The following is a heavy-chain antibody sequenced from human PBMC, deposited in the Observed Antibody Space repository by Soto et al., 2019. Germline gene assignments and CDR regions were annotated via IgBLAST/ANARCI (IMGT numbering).Heavy chain of an antibody. J-gene: IGHJ3*02. CDR1: GYTFTSYG. Sequence: ASVKVSCTASGYTFTSYGISWVRQAPGQGLEWMGWISAYNGNTNYAQKLQGRVTMTTDTSTSTAYMELRSLRSDDTAVYYCARGGLGGSWSSEAFDIWGQGTMVTVSS. CDR2: ISAYNGNT. V-gene: IGHV1-18*01. D-gene: IGHD2-15*01. CDR3: ARGGLGGSWSSEAFDI.